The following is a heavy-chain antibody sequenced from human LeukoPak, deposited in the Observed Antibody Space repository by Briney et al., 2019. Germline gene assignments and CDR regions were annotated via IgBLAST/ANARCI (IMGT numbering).Heavy chain of an antibody. J-gene: IGHJ4*02. V-gene: IGHV4-34*01. Sequence: SETLSLTCAVHGGSFSGYYWSWIRRPPGKGLEWIGEINHSEITNYNPSLKSRVTISVDTSKNQFSLKLSSVTAADTAVYYCARAMTYHDVLTGYYRDYFDYWGQGILVTVSS. CDR1: GGSFSGYY. CDR3: ARAMTYHDVLTGYYRDYFDY. D-gene: IGHD3-9*01. CDR2: INHSEIT.